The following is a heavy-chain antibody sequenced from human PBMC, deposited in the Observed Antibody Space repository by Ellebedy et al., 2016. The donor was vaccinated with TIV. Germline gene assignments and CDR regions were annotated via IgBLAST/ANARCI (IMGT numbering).Heavy chain of an antibody. CDR2: ISWDGGST. Sequence: PGGFLRLSCAASGFTFDDYTIHWVRQAPGKGLEWVSLISWDGGSTYYADSVKGRFTISRDNSKNSLYLQMNSLRTEDTALYYCAKDMGMATINPVLDYWGQGTLVTVSS. V-gene: IGHV3-43*01. CDR1: GFTFDDYT. CDR3: AKDMGMATINPVLDY. D-gene: IGHD5-24*01. J-gene: IGHJ4*02.